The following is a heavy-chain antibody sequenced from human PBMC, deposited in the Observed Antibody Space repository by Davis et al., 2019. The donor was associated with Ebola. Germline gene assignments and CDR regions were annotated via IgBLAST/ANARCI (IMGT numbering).Heavy chain of an antibody. CDR2: ISAYNGNT. J-gene: IGHJ3*02. Sequence: ASVKVSCKASGYTFTSYGISWVRQAPGQGLEWMGWISAYNGNTNYAQKLQGRVTMPTDTSTSTAYMELRSLRSDDTAVYYCARDRPTYCSGGSCYFLAFDIWGQGTMVTVSS. D-gene: IGHD2-15*01. CDR1: GYTFTSYG. V-gene: IGHV1-18*01. CDR3: ARDRPTYCSGGSCYFLAFDI.